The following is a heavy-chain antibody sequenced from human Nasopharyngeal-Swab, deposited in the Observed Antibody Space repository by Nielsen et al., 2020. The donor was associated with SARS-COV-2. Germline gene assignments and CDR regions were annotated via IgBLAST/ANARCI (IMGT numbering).Heavy chain of an antibody. Sequence: RQAPGKGLEWIGYIYYSGSTYYNPSLKSRVTISVDTSKNQFSLKLSSVTAADTAVYYCAREGNCSGGSCYSYFVYWGQGTLVTVSS. CDR2: IYYSGST. D-gene: IGHD2-15*01. V-gene: IGHV4-30-4*01. CDR3: AREGNCSGGSCYSYFVY. J-gene: IGHJ4*02.